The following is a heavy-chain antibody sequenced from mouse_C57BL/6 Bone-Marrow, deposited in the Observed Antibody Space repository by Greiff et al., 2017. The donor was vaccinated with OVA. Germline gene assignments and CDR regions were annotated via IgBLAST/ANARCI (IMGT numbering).Heavy chain of an antibody. J-gene: IGHJ1*03. CDR3: ARQGGSRYFDV. CDR1: GFTFSDYG. CDR2: ISNLAYSI. D-gene: IGHD1-1*01. V-gene: IGHV5-15*01. Sequence: EVQVVESGGGLVQPGGSLKLSCAASGFTFSDYGMAWVRQAPRKGPEWVAFISNLAYSIYYADTVTGRFTISRENAKNTLYLELSSLRSEDTAMYYCARQGGSRYFDVWGTGTTVTVSS.